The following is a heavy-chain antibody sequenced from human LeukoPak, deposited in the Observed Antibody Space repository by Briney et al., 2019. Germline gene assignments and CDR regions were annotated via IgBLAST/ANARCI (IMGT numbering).Heavy chain of an antibody. CDR1: GFTFSNYA. J-gene: IGHJ4*02. D-gene: IGHD1-26*01. CDR3: AKRVGITKAGADY. CDR2: ISGSGVGT. V-gene: IGHV3-23*01. Sequence: GGSLRLSCVASGFTFSNYAMSWVRQAPGKGLEWVSGISGSGVGTYYADSVKGRFTISRDNSKNTLYLQMNSLRAEDTAVYYCAKRVGITKAGADYWAQGTWVTVSS.